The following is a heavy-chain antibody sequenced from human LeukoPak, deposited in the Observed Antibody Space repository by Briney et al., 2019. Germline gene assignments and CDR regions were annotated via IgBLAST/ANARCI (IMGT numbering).Heavy chain of an antibody. Sequence: SGGSLRLSCAASGFTFSSYWMHWVRQAPGKGLVWVSRINSDGSSTSYADSVRGRFTISRDNAKNTLYLQMNSLRAEDTAVYYCALGGYTSSGGYWGQGTLVTVSS. CDR2: INSDGSST. CDR1: GFTFSSYW. J-gene: IGHJ4*02. CDR3: ALGGYTSSGGY. V-gene: IGHV3-74*01. D-gene: IGHD5-12*01.